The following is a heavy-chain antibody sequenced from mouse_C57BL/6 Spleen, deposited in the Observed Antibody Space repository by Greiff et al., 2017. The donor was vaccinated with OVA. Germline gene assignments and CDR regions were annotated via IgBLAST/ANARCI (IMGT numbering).Heavy chain of an antibody. CDR2: FVPANGDT. J-gene: IGHJ3*01. Sequence: EVKLQESGAELVRPGASVKLSCPASGFNIKDDYMTWVKQRPEQGLEWIGWFVPANGDTAYASKFQGKAPIPADTSSNTADLQLSSLTSEDTAVYYGTTRYNGPWVAYGGQGTLVTVSA. CDR3: TTRYNGPWVAY. CDR1: GFNIKDDY. D-gene: IGHD1-1*01. V-gene: IGHV14-4*01.